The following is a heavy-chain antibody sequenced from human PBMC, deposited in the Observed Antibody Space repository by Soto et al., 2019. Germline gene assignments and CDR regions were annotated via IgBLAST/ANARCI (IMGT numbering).Heavy chain of an antibody. J-gene: IGHJ4*02. V-gene: IGHV3-21*01. CDR3: ASGYCSGGNCYSTPFFFDY. Sequence: GGSLRLSCAASGFTFSSYSMNWVRQAPGKGLEWVSSTSGTSGYIYYADSVKGRFTISRDNAKNSLYLQMNSLRAEDTAVYYCASGYCSGGNCYSTPFFFDYWGQGTLVTVSS. CDR1: GFTFSSYS. CDR2: TSGTSGYI. D-gene: IGHD2-15*01.